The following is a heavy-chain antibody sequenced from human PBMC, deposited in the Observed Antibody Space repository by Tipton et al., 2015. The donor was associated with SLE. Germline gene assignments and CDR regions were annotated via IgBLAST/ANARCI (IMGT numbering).Heavy chain of an antibody. D-gene: IGHD1-26*01. V-gene: IGHV4-59*01. CDR2: IYYAGTT. CDR1: GGSMGTYY. J-gene: IGHJ3*02. CDR3: ARAPGIVGTRGAFDI. Sequence: LRLSCSVYGGSMGTYYWSWIRQSPERGLEWIGHIYYAGTTNYNPSLKSRVTISVDTSKNQFSLKLSSVTAADTAVYYCARAPGIVGTRGAFDIWGQGTMVTVSS.